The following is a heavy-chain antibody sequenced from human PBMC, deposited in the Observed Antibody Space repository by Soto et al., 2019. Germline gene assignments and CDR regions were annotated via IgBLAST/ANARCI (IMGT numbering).Heavy chain of an antibody. Sequence: QVQLVQSGAEVKEPGDSVRVSCEASGYTFTSYYIHWVRQAPGQGLEWMGWINPKFGDTTYAQEFQGRVSMTRDMYISTDYMELSRLTSDDTAIYYCARNMDYYYGPGSGNGHGFWGQGSTVTVFS. V-gene: IGHV1-2*02. CDR2: INPKFGDT. D-gene: IGHD3-10*01. CDR1: GYTFTSYY. J-gene: IGHJ6*02. CDR3: ARNMDYYYGPGSGNGHGF.